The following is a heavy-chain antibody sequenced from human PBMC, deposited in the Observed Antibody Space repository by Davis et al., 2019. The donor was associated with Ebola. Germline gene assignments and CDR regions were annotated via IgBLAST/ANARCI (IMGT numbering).Heavy chain of an antibody. CDR3: ARLYTAMVFYGMDV. D-gene: IGHD5-18*01. J-gene: IGHJ6*02. CDR2: MFYNGDT. V-gene: IGHV4-59*08. Sequence: SETLSLTCSVSGGSINSFLWTWFRQPPGKGLEWVGCMFYNGDTKYNPALESRVTISVDTSKNQFSLKLSSVTAADTAVYYCARLYTAMVFYGMDVWGQGTTVTVSS. CDR1: GGSINSFL.